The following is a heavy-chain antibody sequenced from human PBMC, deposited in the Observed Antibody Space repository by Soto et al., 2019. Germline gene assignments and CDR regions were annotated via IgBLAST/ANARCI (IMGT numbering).Heavy chain of an antibody. CDR1: GYSFRSYG. Sequence: QVQLVQSGGELRKPGASVKVSCEASGYSFRSYGINWVRQAPGQGLEWMGWINPYNGNRNYGPKSEXXXTXXTDTSTNTVYMELRSLRSDDTAVYYCARDRLRGYDSSGFYSWGQGTLVIVSS. CDR3: ARDRLRGYDSSGFYS. J-gene: IGHJ5*02. D-gene: IGHD3-22*01. CDR2: INPYNGNR. V-gene: IGHV1-18*01.